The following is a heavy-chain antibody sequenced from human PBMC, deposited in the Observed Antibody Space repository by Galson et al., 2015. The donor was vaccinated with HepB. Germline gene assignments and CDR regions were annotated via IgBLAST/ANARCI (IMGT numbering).Heavy chain of an antibody. Sequence: SLRLSCAASGFRFSDYYMAWIRQAPGKGLEWISYISTSSDYTNYADSVKGRFTISRDNAQNSLFPQMNTLRVEDTAVYYCARDLRPHCGTRCYLTFDYWGQGILVTVSS. CDR3: ARDLRPHCGTRCYLTFDY. CDR2: ISTSSDYT. J-gene: IGHJ4*02. V-gene: IGHV3-11*06. D-gene: IGHD2-21*01. CDR1: GFRFSDYY.